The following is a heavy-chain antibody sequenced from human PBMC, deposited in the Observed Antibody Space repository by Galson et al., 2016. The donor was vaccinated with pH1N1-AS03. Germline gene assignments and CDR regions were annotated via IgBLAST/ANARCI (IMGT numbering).Heavy chain of an antibody. Sequence: SLRLSCAASGFTFSDYAMSWVRQAPGKGLEWVSAISGSRDRIYYIDAVKGRFTTSRDNFKNILYLQMNSLRAEDTAVYFCAREQKGTRDWYTVDYWGQGTVVTVSS. CDR2: ISGSRDRI. D-gene: IGHD2-2*01. J-gene: IGHJ4*02. CDR1: GFTFSDYA. CDR3: AREQKGTRDWYTVDY. V-gene: IGHV3-23*01.